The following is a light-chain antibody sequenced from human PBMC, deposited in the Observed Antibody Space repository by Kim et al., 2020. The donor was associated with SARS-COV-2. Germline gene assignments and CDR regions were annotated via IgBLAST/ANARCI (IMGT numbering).Light chain of an antibody. CDR3: QTWGTGIRV. CDR2: LNSDGSH. J-gene: IGLJ3*02. CDR1: SGHRSYA. V-gene: IGLV4-69*01. Sequence: SVKRTSALSSGHRSYAIAWHQQQPEKGPRYLMKLNSDGSHSKGDGIPDRFSGSSSGAERYLTISSLQSEDEADYYCQTWGTGIRVFGGGTQLTVL.